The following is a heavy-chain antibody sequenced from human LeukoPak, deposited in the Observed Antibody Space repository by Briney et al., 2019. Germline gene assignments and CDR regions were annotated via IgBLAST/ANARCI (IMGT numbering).Heavy chain of an antibody. D-gene: IGHD3-9*01. V-gene: IGHV3-23*01. J-gene: IGHJ4*02. CDR3: AKAIYDILTGFVYYFEY. CDR2: ISGSGDNT. CDR1: GFTFSSYA. Sequence: GGSLRLSCAASGFTFSSYAMSWVRQVPGKGLGWVSSISGSGDNTYNADSVKGRFTVSRDNSKNTLYLQMNSLRAEDTAVYYCAKAIYDILTGFVYYFEYWGQGSLVTVSS.